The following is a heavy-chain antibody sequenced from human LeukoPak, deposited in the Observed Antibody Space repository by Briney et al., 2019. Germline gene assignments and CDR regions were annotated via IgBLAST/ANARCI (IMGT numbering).Heavy chain of an antibody. CDR3: AKGRTLVGGSTRSYDY. J-gene: IGHJ4*02. CDR1: GFPFTSYS. Sequence: GGSLRLSCAASGFPFTSYSMSWVRQAPGEGLEWVSVISGNSGDTFYADSVKGRFTISRDNYKNTLYLQMNSLRVEDTAVYYCAKGRTLVGGSTRSYDYWGQGTLVTVSS. V-gene: IGHV3-23*01. D-gene: IGHD1-26*01. CDR2: ISGNSGDT.